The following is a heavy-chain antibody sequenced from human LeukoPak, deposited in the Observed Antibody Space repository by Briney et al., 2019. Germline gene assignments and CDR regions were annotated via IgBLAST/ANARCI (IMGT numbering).Heavy chain of an antibody. V-gene: IGHV4-38-2*01. Sequence: SETLSRTCAVSGYSISSGYYWGWIRQPPGKGLEWIGSIYHSGSTYYNPSLKSRVTISVDTSKNQFSLKLSSVTAADTAVYYCARSSGGIDVWGKGTTVTVSS. J-gene: IGHJ6*04. CDR1: GYSISSGYY. CDR3: ARSSGGIDV. CDR2: IYHSGST.